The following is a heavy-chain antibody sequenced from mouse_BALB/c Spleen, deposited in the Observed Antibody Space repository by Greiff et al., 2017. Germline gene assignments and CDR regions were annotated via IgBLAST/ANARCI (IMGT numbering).Heavy chain of an antibody. CDR2: ISNLAYSI. Sequence: EVMLVESGGGLVQPGGSRKLSCAASGFTFSDYGMAWVRQAPGKGPEWVAFISNLAYSIYYADTVTGRFTISRENAKNTLYLEMSSLRSEDTAMYYCARSLYYYGSSYAMDYWGQGTSVTVSS. D-gene: IGHD1-1*01. CDR3: ARSLYYYGSSYAMDY. V-gene: IGHV5-15*02. CDR1: GFTFSDYG. J-gene: IGHJ4*01.